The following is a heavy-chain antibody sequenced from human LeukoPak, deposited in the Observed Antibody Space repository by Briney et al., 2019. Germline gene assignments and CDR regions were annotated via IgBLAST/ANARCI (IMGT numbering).Heavy chain of an antibody. D-gene: IGHD1-26*01. V-gene: IGHV4-59*01. CDR2: IYYSGST. J-gene: IGHJ4*02. Sequence: SETLSLTCTVSGGSISSYYWSWIRQPPGKGLVWIGYIYYSGSTNYNPSLKSRVTISVDTSKNQFSLKLSSVTAADTAVYYCVGTWVGAQYYFDYWGQGTLVTVSS. CDR3: VGTWVGAQYYFDY. CDR1: GGSISSYY.